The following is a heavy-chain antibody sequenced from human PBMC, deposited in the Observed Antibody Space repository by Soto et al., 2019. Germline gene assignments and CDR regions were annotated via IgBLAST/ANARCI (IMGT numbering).Heavy chain of an antibody. J-gene: IGHJ4*02. Sequence: QLQLQESGPGLVKPSETLSLTCTVSGGSISSSSYYWGWIRQPPGKGLEWIGSIYYSGSTYYNPSLKSRVTISVDTSKNQFSLKLSSVTAADTAVYYCARGVGTIFGVVITDYFDYWGQGTLVTVSS. CDR3: ARGVGTIFGVVITDYFDY. CDR1: GGSISSSSYY. V-gene: IGHV4-39*01. CDR2: IYYSGST. D-gene: IGHD3-3*01.